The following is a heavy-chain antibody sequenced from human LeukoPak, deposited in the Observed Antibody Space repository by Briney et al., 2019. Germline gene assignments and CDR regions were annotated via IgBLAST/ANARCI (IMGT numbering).Heavy chain of an antibody. CDR1: GFIVSSNY. CDR2: ITSNGGST. D-gene: IGHD1-26*01. CDR3: IKDRSGTYSFDY. V-gene: IGHV3-64D*06. J-gene: IGHJ4*02. Sequence: GGSLRLSCAVSGFIVSSNYMHWVRQAPGKGLEYVSTITSNGGSTYYADSVKGRFTISRDNSKNTLYLQMSSLRTEDTAVYYCIKDRSGTYSFDYWGQGTLVTVSS.